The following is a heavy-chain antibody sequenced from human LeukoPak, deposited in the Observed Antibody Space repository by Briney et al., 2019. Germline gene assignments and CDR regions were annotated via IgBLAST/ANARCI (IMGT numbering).Heavy chain of an antibody. J-gene: IGHJ4*02. CDR1: GYTFTGYY. CDR2: INPNSGGT. CDR3: ARASLLLLWFGELSN. V-gene: IGHV1-2*02. D-gene: IGHD3-10*01. Sequence: ASVKVSCKASGYTFTGYYMHWVRQAPGQGLEWMGWINPNSGGTNYAQKFQGRVTMTRDTSISTAYMELSRLRSDDTAVYYCARASLLLLWFGELSNWGQGTLVTVYS.